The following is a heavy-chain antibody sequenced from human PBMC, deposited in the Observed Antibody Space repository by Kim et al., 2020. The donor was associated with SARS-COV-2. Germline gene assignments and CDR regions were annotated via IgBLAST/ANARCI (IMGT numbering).Heavy chain of an antibody. Sequence: ASVKVSCKASGYTFTSHAISWVRQAPGQGLEWMGWISVYNGNANYAQKFQGRVTMTTDTSTSTAYMELRSLTSDDTAVYYCARDQDYSNGVLRANWFDPWGQGTLVTVSS. CDR1: GYTFTSHA. V-gene: IGHV1-18*01. D-gene: IGHD4-4*01. CDR3: ARDQDYSNGVLRANWFDP. CDR2: ISVYNGNA. J-gene: IGHJ5*02.